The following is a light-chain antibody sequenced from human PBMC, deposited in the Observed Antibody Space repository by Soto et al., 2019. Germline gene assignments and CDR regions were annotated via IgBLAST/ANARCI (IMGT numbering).Light chain of an antibody. J-gene: IGKJ5*01. V-gene: IGKV3-15*01. CDR1: QSVSSN. CDR3: QQYNNWLIT. CDR2: GAS. Sequence: EIVMTQSPATLSVSPGERATLSCRASQSVSSNLAWYQQKPGQAPRLLIYGASTRATGIPARFSGSGSGTEVTLNISSLQSEDFAVYYCQQYNNWLITFGQGTRLEIK.